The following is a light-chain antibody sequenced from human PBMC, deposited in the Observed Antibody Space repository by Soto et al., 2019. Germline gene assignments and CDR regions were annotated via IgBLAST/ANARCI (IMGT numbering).Light chain of an antibody. V-gene: IGLV2-14*01. Sequence: QSALTQPPSASGSPGQSVTISCTGTSSDVGAYNSVCWYQHNPGKAPKLMIHDVSIRPSGASNRFSGSKSGNTASLTISGLQAEDEADYYCSSYTTSSTLVFGTGTKLTVL. CDR2: DVS. CDR1: SSDVGAYNS. CDR3: SSYTTSSTLV. J-gene: IGLJ1*01.